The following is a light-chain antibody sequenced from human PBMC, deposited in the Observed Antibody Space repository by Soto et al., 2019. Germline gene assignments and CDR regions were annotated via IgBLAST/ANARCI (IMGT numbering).Light chain of an antibody. Sequence: QSALTQPASVSGSPGQSITISCTGTSSDVGGSNYVSWYQQHPGKAPKLMIYDVTNRPSGVSNRFSGSKSGNTASLTISGLQAEDEADYYCGSYTSSDTRYVCGTGTKVTVL. CDR3: GSYTSSDTRYV. J-gene: IGLJ1*01. CDR1: SSDVGGSNY. CDR2: DVT. V-gene: IGLV2-14*01.